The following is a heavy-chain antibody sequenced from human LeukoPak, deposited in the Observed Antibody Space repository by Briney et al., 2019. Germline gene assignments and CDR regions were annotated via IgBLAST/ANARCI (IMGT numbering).Heavy chain of an antibody. D-gene: IGHD5-18*01. Sequence: ASVKGSCKASGYTFTGYYMHWVRQAPGQGLEWMGWINANSGGTNYAQKFQGRVTMTRDTSISTAYMELSRLRSDDTAVYYCARELGDTAMVFDYWGQGTLVTVSS. CDR2: INANSGGT. J-gene: IGHJ4*02. V-gene: IGHV1-2*02. CDR1: GYTFTGYY. CDR3: ARELGDTAMVFDY.